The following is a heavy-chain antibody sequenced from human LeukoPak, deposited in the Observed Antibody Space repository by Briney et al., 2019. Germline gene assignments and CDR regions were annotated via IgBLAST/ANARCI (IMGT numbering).Heavy chain of an antibody. J-gene: IGHJ4*02. CDR2: IRYDGSNR. D-gene: IGHD5-24*01. CDR1: GFTFSSYG. Sequence: PGGSLRLSCAASGFTFSSYGIHWVRQAPGKGLEWVAFIRYDGSNRYYADSVKGRFTISRDNSKNTLYLQMNSLRAEDTAVYYCARWSMATNGYYFDYWGQGTLVTVSS. CDR3: ARWSMATNGYYFDY. V-gene: IGHV3-30*02.